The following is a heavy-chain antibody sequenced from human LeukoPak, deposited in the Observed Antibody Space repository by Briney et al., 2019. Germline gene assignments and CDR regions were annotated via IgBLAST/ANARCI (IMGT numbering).Heavy chain of an antibody. CDR1: GFTVSSNY. V-gene: IGHV3-66*01. J-gene: IGHJ4*02. D-gene: IGHD3-22*01. CDR2: IYSGGGNT. CDR3: ARDRDSSGYYAH. Sequence: GGSLRLSCAASGFTVSSNYMSWVRQAPGKELEWVSVIYSGGGNTYYADSVKGRFTISRDKSKNTLYLQMNSLRAEDTALYYCARDRDSSGYYAHWGQGTLVTVSS.